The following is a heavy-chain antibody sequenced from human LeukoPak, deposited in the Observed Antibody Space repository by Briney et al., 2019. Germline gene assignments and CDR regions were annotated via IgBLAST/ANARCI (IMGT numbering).Heavy chain of an antibody. J-gene: IGHJ6*03. Sequence: PSETLSLTCAVYGGSFSGYYWSWIRQPPGKGLEWIGEINHSGSTNYNPSLKSRVTISVDTSKNQFSLKLSSVTAADTAVYYCARGTWGWHLRYDYYYYYMDVWGKGTTVTVSS. CDR1: GGSFSGYY. CDR2: INHSGST. V-gene: IGHV4-34*01. D-gene: IGHD4-17*01. CDR3: ARGTWGWHLRYDYYYYYMDV.